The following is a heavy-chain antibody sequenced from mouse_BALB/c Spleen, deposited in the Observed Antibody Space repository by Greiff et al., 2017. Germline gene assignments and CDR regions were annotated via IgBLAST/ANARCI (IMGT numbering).Heavy chain of an antibody. J-gene: IGHJ2*01. CDR2: ISSGGSYT. Sequence: DVKLVESGGDLVKPGGSLKLSCAASGFTFSSYGMSWVRQTPDKRLEWVATISSGGSYTYYPDSVKGRFTISRDNAKNTLYLQMSSLKSEDTAMYYCARQSMITTAYYFDYWGQGTTLTVSS. D-gene: IGHD2-4*01. CDR1: GFTFSSYG. V-gene: IGHV5-6*02. CDR3: ARQSMITTAYYFDY.